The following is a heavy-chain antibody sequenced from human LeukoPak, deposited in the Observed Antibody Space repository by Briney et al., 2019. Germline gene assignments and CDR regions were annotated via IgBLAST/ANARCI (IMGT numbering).Heavy chain of an antibody. CDR1: GGSISSGGYY. CDR3: ARTAYFDWLSPYYFDY. D-gene: IGHD3-9*01. CDR2: IYYSGST. J-gene: IGHJ4*02. V-gene: IGHV4-61*08. Sequence: SQTLSLTCTVSGGSISSGGYYWSWIRQPPGKGLEWIGYIYYSGSTNYNPSLKSRVTISVDTSKNQFSLKLSSVTAADTAVYYCARTAYFDWLSPYYFDYWGQGTLVTVSS.